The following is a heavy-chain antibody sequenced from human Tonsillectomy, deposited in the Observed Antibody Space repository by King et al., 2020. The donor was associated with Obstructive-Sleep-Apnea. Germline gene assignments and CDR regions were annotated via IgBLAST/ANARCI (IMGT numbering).Heavy chain of an antibody. J-gene: IGHJ2*01. CDR1: GFSLNTPAEG. D-gene: IGHD1-1*01. CDR3: AHTTLATSNLDP. V-gene: IGHV2-5*01. Sequence: TLKESGPALVKPTETLMLTCSFSGFSLNTPAEGVGWIRQPPGKALEWLALIFWHDDKRYNPSLRGRLTVTKYPSRNQVGLKMTNMDPVETGTYFCAHTTLATSNLDPWGRGTLVIVSS. CDR2: IFWHDDK.